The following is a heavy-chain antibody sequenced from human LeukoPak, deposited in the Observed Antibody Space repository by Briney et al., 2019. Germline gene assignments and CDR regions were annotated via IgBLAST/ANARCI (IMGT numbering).Heavy chain of an antibody. V-gene: IGHV3-23*01. D-gene: IGHD3-3*01. CDR2: ISGGGGST. CDR3: AKDGTESYYDFWSGLTGYYFDY. Sequence: PGGSLRLSCAASGFTFSSYAMSWVRQAPGKGLEWVSAISGGGGSTYYADSVKGRFTISRDNSKNTLYLQMNSLRAEDTAVYYCAKDGTESYYDFWSGLTGYYFDYWGQGTLVTVSS. CDR1: GFTFSSYA. J-gene: IGHJ4*02.